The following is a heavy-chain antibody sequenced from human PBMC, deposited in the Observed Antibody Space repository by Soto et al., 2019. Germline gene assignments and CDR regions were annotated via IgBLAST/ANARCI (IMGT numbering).Heavy chain of an antibody. D-gene: IGHD3-10*01. CDR2: ISDTGDSA. CDR3: AKVPWGSGNYWYYFDS. V-gene: IGHV3-23*01. J-gene: IGHJ4*02. CDR1: GFTFSIYA. Sequence: EVQLLESGGGLVQPGRSLRLSCAASGFTFSIYAMSWVRQAPGKGLEWVSVISDTGDSAYYADSVWGRFTISRENSENTLYLEMHSLRGDDTAVYYCAKVPWGSGNYWYYFDSWGQGTLVTVSS.